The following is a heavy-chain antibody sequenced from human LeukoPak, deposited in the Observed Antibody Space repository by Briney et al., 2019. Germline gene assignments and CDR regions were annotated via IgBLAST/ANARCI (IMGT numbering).Heavy chain of an antibody. J-gene: IGHJ6*02. Sequence: SETLSLTCTVSGGSISSSSYYWGWIRQPPGKGLEWIGSIYYSGSTYYNPSLKSRVTMSVDTSKNQFSLKLSSVTAADTAVYYCARHVPTGYYYYGMDVWGQGTTVTVSS. D-gene: IGHD1-14*01. CDR2: IYYSGST. CDR1: GGSISSSSYY. CDR3: ARHVPTGYYYYGMDV. V-gene: IGHV4-39*01.